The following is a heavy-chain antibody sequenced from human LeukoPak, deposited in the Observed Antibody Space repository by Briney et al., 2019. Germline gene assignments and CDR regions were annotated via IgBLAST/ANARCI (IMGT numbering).Heavy chain of an antibody. CDR2: ISAYNGNT. J-gene: IGHJ4*02. Sequence: ASVKVSSKASGYTFTSYGISWVRQAPGQGREWMGWISAYNGNTNYAQKLQGRVTMTTDTSTSTVYMELRSLRSDDTAVYYCARDKSSHYYGDFPFDYWGQGTLVTVSS. CDR3: ARDKSSHYYGDFPFDY. V-gene: IGHV1-18*04. D-gene: IGHD4-17*01. CDR1: GYTFTSYG.